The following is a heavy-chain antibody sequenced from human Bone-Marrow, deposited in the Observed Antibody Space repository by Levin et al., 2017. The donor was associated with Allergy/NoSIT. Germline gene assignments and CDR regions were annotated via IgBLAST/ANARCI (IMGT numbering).Heavy chain of an antibody. CDR1: GFDFKSYG. J-gene: IGHJ6*02. V-gene: IGHV3-30*18. Sequence: PGGSLRLSCAASGFDFKSYGMRWVRQAPGKGLQSVAFISSHGSDQDYADSLKGRFTISRDNSKHTLDLLVSSLRAEDTALYYCAKDRFDFGIQHSYYHGMDVWGQGTTVTVSS. CDR2: ISSHGSDQ. D-gene: IGHD4-17*01. CDR3: AKDRFDFGIQHSYYHGMDV.